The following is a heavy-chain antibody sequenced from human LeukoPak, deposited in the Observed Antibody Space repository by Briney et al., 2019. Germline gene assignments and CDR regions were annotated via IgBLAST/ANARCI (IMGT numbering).Heavy chain of an antibody. Sequence: GGSLRLSCAASGFTFSSYGMHWVRQAPGKGLEWVAFIRYDGSNKYYADSVKGRFTISRDNSKNTLYLQMNSLRPEDTAVYYCATGSIAVAGRDYWGQGTLVTVSS. D-gene: IGHD6-19*01. V-gene: IGHV3-30*02. CDR2: IRYDGSNK. CDR1: GFTFSSYG. CDR3: ATGSIAVAGRDY. J-gene: IGHJ4*02.